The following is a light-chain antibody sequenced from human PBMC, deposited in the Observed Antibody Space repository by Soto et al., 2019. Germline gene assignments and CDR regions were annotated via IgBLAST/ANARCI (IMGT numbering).Light chain of an antibody. CDR3: QQYNGYSRA. CDR2: RAS. Sequence: DIQMTQSPSTLSASIGGRVTITCRASQSISDWLAWYQQKPGKAPKLLIYRASNLESGVPSRFSGSGSGTEFTLTISSLQPDDFATYYCQQYNGYSRAFGQGTKVEIK. J-gene: IGKJ1*01. CDR1: QSISDW. V-gene: IGKV1-5*03.